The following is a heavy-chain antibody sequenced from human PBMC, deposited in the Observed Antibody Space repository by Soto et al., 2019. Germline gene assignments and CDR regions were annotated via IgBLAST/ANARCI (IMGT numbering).Heavy chain of an antibody. V-gene: IGHV4-34*01. CDR3: ASQWASYDSSGYPTDNWFDP. Sequence: PSETLSLTCAVYGGSFSGYYWSWIRQPPGKGLEWIGEINHSGSTNYNPSLKSRVTISVDTSKNQFSLKLSSVTAADTAVYYCASQWASYDSSGYPTDNWFDPWGQGTLVTVSS. CDR1: GGSFSGYY. CDR2: INHSGST. J-gene: IGHJ5*02. D-gene: IGHD3-22*01.